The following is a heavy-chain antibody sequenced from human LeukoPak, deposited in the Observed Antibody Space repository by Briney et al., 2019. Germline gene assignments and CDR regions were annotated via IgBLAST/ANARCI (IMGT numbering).Heavy chain of an antibody. D-gene: IGHD3/OR15-3a*01. CDR1: GYSFTSYC. CDR2: IYPGDSGP. CDR3: GMSGDRVPLQDDVFDV. Sequence: GESLKISCKVSGYSFTSYCIGWVRQMPGKGLEWMGIIYPGDSGPTYSPSFQGQVTISVDKSINTAYLQWSSLQASDTAMYYCGMSGDRVPLQDDVFDVWGQGTLVTVSS. V-gene: IGHV5-51*01. J-gene: IGHJ4*02.